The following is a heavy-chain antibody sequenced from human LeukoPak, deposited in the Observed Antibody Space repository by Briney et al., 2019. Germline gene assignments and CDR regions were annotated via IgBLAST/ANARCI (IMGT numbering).Heavy chain of an antibody. CDR3: ARGVVGAKVYYYMGV. V-gene: IGHV1-2*02. D-gene: IGHD2-15*01. Sequence: ASVKVSCKPSGYTFTGYYIHWVRQAPGQGLEWMGWINPYSGGTNYAQKFQGRVTVTRDTSISTAYMELSRLRSDDTAVYYCARGVVGAKVYYYMGVLGKGTTVTVSS. CDR1: GYTFTGYY. J-gene: IGHJ6*03. CDR2: INPYSGGT.